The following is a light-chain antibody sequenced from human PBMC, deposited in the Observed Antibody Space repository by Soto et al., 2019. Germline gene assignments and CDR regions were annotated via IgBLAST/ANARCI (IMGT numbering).Light chain of an antibody. J-gene: IGKJ4*01. CDR1: QSVSSY. V-gene: IGKV3-11*01. CDR3: QQRSNWPPLT. Sequence: EIVLTQSPATLSLSPGERATLSCRASQSVSSYLAWYQQKPGQAPRLLIYDASNRATSIPARFSGSGSGTDFTLTISSLEPGDFAVYYCQQRSNWPPLTFGGGTKVEIK. CDR2: DAS.